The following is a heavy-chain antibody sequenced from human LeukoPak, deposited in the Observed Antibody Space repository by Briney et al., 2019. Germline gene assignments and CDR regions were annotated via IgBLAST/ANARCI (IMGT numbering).Heavy chain of an antibody. CDR2: INHSGST. V-gene: IGHV4-34*01. Sequence: SETLSLTCAVYGGSFSGYYWSWIRQPPGKGLEWIGEINHSGSTNYNPSLKSRVTISVDTSKNQFSLKLSSVTAADTAVYYCARHHSTSSPFDYWGQGTLVTVSS. CDR1: GGSFSGYY. CDR3: ARHHSTSSPFDY. J-gene: IGHJ4*02. D-gene: IGHD2-2*01.